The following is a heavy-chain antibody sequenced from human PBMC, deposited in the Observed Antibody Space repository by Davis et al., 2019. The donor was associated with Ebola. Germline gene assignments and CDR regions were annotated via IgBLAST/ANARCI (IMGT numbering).Heavy chain of an antibody. CDR2: MNPNSGNT. CDR3: ARGRVTAVAGYYYGMDV. V-gene: IGHV1-8*01. J-gene: IGHJ6*04. D-gene: IGHD6-19*01. CDR1: GYTFTSYD. Sequence: ASVKVSCKASGYTFTSYDINWVRQATGQGLEWMGWMNPNSGNTGYAQKFQGRVTMTRNTSISTAYMELSSLRSEDTAVYYCARGRVTAVAGYYYGMDVWGKGTTVTVSS.